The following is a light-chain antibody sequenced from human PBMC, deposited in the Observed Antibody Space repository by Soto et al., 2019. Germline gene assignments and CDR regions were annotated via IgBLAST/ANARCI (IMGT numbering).Light chain of an antibody. CDR3: QQYGRSPFT. CDR2: GAS. V-gene: IGKV3-20*01. CDR1: QSVSGSY. J-gene: IGKJ3*01. Sequence: EIVLTHSPGTLSLSPCERATLSFSASQSVSGSYLAWYQQKPGQALRYVAYGASSRATGIPGRCSGSGSGTDFTLTISRLEPEDFAVYYCQQYGRSPFTFGPGTKVDIK.